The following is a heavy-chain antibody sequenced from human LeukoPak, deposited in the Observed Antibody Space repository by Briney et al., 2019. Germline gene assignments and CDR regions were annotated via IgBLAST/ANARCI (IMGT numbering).Heavy chain of an antibody. CDR2: ISGSGGST. V-gene: IGHV3-23*01. CDR3: AKTSSGYYQAFDY. CDR1: GFTFSGYG. J-gene: IGHJ4*02. Sequence: GGSLRLSCAASGFTFSGYGMHWVRQAPGKGLEWVSAISGSGGSTYYADSVKGRFTISRDNSKNTLYLQMNSLRAEDTAVYYCAKTSSGYYQAFDYWGQGTLVTVSS. D-gene: IGHD3-22*01.